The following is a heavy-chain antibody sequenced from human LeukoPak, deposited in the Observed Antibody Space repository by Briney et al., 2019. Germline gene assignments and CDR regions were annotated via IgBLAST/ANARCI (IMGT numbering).Heavy chain of an antibody. CDR2: INHSGST. CDR3: ARGGYYDSSGYLSSYYFDY. D-gene: IGHD3-22*01. Sequence: PSETLSLTCAVYGGSFSGYYWSWIRQPPGKGLEWIGEINHSGSTNYNPSLKSRVTISVDTSKNQFSLKLSSVTAADTAVYYCARGGYYDSSGYLSSYYFDYWGQGTLVTVSS. CDR1: GGSFSGYY. J-gene: IGHJ4*02. V-gene: IGHV4-34*01.